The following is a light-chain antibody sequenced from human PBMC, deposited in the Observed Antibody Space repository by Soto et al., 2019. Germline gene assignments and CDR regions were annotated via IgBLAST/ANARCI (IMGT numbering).Light chain of an antibody. CDR3: HQYGSLYT. J-gene: IGKJ2*01. CDR2: GAS. V-gene: IGKV3-20*01. Sequence: EIVLTQSPGTLSLSPGERATLSCRASQSVSSSYLAWYQQKPGQAPRLLFYGASSRATGIPDRFSGSGSGTDFTLTISRLEPEDFAVYYCHQYGSLYTFGQGTKVEIK. CDR1: QSVSSSY.